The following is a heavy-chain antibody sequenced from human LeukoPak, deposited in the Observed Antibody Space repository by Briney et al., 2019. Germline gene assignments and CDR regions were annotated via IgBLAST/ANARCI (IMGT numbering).Heavy chain of an antibody. D-gene: IGHD5-12*01. Sequence: GGSLRLSCAASGFTFSSYAMSWVRQAPGKGLEGVSAISGSGGSTYYAESVKGRFTISRDNSKNTLYLQMNSLRAEAPAGQSCAKQVATVGDDWGQGTLVTISS. CDR2: ISGSGGST. V-gene: IGHV3-23*01. CDR1: GFTFSSYA. CDR3: AKQVATVGDD. J-gene: IGHJ4*02.